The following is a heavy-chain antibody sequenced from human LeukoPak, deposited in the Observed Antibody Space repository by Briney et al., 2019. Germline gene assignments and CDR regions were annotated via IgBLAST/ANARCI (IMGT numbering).Heavy chain of an antibody. Sequence: GESPKISCKGSGYSFTSYWIGWVRQMPGKGLEWMGIIYPGDSDTRYSPSFQGQVTISADKSISTAYLQWSSLKASDTAMYYCARLPPRYYDSSGYYPYFDYWGQGTLVTVSS. D-gene: IGHD3-22*01. CDR2: IYPGDSDT. J-gene: IGHJ4*02. CDR3: ARLPPRYYDSSGYYPYFDY. V-gene: IGHV5-51*01. CDR1: GYSFTSYW.